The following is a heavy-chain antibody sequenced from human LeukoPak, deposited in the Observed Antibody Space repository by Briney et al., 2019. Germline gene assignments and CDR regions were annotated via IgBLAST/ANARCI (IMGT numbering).Heavy chain of an antibody. CDR3: VKDKGNNVGLFYYFDY. V-gene: IGHV3-30*02. D-gene: IGHD2-15*01. CDR2: LHYDGSKK. J-gene: IGHJ4*02. CDR1: GFTFSSYG. Sequence: GRSLRLSCAASGFTFSSYGMHWVRQAPGKGLEWVAFLHYDGSKKHNADSVKGRFTISRDNSKNTLFLQMNSLRAEDTAVYYCVKDKGNNVGLFYYFDYWGQGTLVAVSS.